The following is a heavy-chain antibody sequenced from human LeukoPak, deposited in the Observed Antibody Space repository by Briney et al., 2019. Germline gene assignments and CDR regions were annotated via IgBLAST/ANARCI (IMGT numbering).Heavy chain of an antibody. CDR1: GYTFTSYG. Sequence: GASVKVSCKASGYTFTSYGISWVRQAPGQGLEWMGWISAYNGNTNYAQKLQGRVTMTTDTSTSTAYMELRSLRSDDTAVYYCARAATPMIVVAPVSVWGQGTLVTVSS. J-gene: IGHJ4*02. CDR3: ARAATPMIVVAPVSV. V-gene: IGHV1-18*01. D-gene: IGHD3-22*01. CDR2: ISAYNGNT.